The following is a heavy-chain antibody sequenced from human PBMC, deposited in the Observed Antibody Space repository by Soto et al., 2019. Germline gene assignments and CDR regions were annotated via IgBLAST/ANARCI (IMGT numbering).Heavy chain of an antibody. D-gene: IGHD1-26*01. Sequence: LETLSLTCTVYGGSFSGYYWSWIRQPPGKGLEWIGEINHSGSTNYNPSLKSRVTISVDTSKNQFSLKLSSVTAADTAVYYCARIRSGSYGYYYYYYGMDVWGQGTTVTVSS. CDR1: GGSFSGYY. V-gene: IGHV4-34*01. CDR3: ARIRSGSYGYYYYYYGMDV. J-gene: IGHJ6*02. CDR2: INHSGST.